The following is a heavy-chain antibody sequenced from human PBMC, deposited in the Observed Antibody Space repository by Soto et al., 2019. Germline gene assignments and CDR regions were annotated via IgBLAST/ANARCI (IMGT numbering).Heavy chain of an antibody. Sequence: QVLLVQSGAEVKKPGSSVKVSCKVSGGSFSTYTLTWVRQAPGQGLEWMGGIIPMFGIINYEQKFQGRVTITADRSTTTAYMELISLRSDDTAVYYCAILTPITGVYWGQGAQVTVSS. CDR2: IIPMFGII. V-gene: IGHV1-69*17. D-gene: IGHD5-12*01. CDR1: GGSFSTYT. CDR3: AILTPITGVY. J-gene: IGHJ4*02.